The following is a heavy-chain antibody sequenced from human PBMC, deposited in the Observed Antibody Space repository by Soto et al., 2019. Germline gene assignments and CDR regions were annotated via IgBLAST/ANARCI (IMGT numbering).Heavy chain of an antibody. J-gene: IGHJ6*02. CDR3: AKDLRYQLLYGNYYYCDMDV. CDR2: ISSSSSTI. CDR1: GFTFSSYS. V-gene: IGHV3-48*01. D-gene: IGHD2-2*02. Sequence: QPGGSLRLSCAASGFTFSSYSMNWVRQAPGKGVEWVSYISSSSSTIYYADSVKGRFTISRDNAKNSLYLQMNSLRVEDTAIYYCAKDLRYQLLYGNYYYCDMDVWGQGTTVTVSS.